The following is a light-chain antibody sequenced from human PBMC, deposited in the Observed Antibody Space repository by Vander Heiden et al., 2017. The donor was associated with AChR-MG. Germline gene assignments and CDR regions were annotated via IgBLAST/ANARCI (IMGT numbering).Light chain of an antibody. CDR1: SGSIASNY. Sequence: NFMLTQPHSVSESPGKTVTISCTGSSGSIASNYVQWYQQRPGSAPTTVIYEDNQRPSGVSDRFSGSIDSSSNSASLTISGLKTEDEADYYCQSDDSSNHNVVFGGGTKLTVL. CDR3: QSDDSSNHNVV. J-gene: IGLJ2*01. CDR2: EDN. V-gene: IGLV6-57*02.